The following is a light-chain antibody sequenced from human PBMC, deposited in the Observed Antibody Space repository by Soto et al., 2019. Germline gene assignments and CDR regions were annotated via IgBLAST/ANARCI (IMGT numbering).Light chain of an antibody. V-gene: IGKV3-11*01. CDR3: QQYKTWPPT. CDR1: QSVSSY. J-gene: IGKJ1*01. Sequence: EIVLTQSPATLSLSPGERATLSCRASQSVSSYLAWYQQKPGQAPRLLIYDASNRATGIPARFSGSGSGTEFTLTISSLQSEDSAVYYCQQYKTWPPTFGQGTKLDIK. CDR2: DAS.